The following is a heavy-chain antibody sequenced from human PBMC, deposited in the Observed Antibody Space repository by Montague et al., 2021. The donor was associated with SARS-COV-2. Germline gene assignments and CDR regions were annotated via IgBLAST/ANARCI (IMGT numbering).Heavy chain of an antibody. J-gene: IGHJ2*01. CDR2: TYYRSKWYN. CDR3: ARAYCGGDCYFYWYFDL. CDR1: GDSVSSNIAT. V-gene: IGHV6-1*01. D-gene: IGHD2-21*02. Sequence: CAISGDSVSSNIATWNWIGQSPSRGLEWLGRTYYRSKWYNDYAVSVKSRVIINPDTSNSRISLQLNSVTPEDTAVYYCARAYCGGDCYFYWYFDLWGRGTLVTVSS.